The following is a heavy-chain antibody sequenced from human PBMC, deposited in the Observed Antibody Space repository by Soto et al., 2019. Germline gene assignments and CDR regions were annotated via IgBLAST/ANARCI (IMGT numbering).Heavy chain of an antibody. Sequence: QVQLQQWGAGLLKPSEKLSLTCAVYGGSFSGYYWSWIRQPPGQGLEWIGEINHSGSTNYNPSLKSRFTISVDTSKNQCSLKLSSVTAADTAVYYCARGFHNCSSTCCYFDYWGQGTLVTVSS. V-gene: IGHV4-34*01. CDR3: ARGFHNCSSTCCYFDY. CDR2: INHSGST. J-gene: IGHJ4*02. CDR1: GGSFSGYY. D-gene: IGHD2-2*01.